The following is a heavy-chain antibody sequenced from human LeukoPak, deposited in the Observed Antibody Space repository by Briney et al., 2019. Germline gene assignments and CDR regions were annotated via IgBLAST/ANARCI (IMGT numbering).Heavy chain of an antibody. CDR1: GFTFSSYS. J-gene: IGHJ4*02. V-gene: IGHV3-21*01. CDR2: ISSSSSYI. Sequence: GGSLRLSCAASGFTFSSYSMNWVRQAPGKGLEWVSSISSSSSYIYYADSVKGRFTISRDNAKNSLYLQMNSLRAEDTAVYYCAKLPYDSSGYYYLDKPSFDYWGQGTLVTVSS. D-gene: IGHD3-22*01. CDR3: AKLPYDSSGYYYLDKPSFDY.